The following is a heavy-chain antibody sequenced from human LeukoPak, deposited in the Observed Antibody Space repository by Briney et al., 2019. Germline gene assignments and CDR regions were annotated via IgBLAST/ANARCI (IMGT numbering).Heavy chain of an antibody. CDR3: ARNNGWYGVS. CDR1: GFTLSSYE. J-gene: IGHJ4*02. Sequence: PGGSLRLSCTVSGFTLSSYEMSWIRQAPGKGLEWVSSIDYSGGSSYYADSVKGRFTISRDDSKNTLYLQLNSLRAEDTAVYYCARNNGWYGVSWGQGTLVTVSS. CDR2: IDYSGGSS. D-gene: IGHD6-19*01. V-gene: IGHV3-23*01.